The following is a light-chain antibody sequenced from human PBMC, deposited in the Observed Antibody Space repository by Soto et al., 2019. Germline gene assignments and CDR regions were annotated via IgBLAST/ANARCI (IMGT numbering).Light chain of an antibody. CDR2: AAS. V-gene: IGKV1-33*01. J-gene: IGKJ1*01. Sequence: DNHMTDCPSSVSSSVGVRVTDTCLASQGIGSWLAWYQKKPGKAPILLIYAASSLETGVPSRFSGSGSGTDFTFTISSLQPEDIATYYCQQYDNLPWTFGQGTKVDIK. CDR3: QQYDNLPWT. CDR1: QGIGSW.